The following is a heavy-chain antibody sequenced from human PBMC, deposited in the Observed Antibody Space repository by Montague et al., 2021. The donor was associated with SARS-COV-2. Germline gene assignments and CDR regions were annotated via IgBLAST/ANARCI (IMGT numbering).Heavy chain of an antibody. J-gene: IGHJ3*02. CDR2: VSYSGST. V-gene: IGHV4-39*01. D-gene: IGHD4-17*01. CDR1: GDSISYRSCY. CDR3: ARQYDDYSDTAFTI. Sequence: SETLSLTCTVSGDSISYRSCYWGWIRQPPGKALEWIETVSYSGSTYYXASLKSRVTMYVDTSKNQFSLKLTSVTAADTAIYYCARQYDDYSDTAFTIWGQGTMVIVSS.